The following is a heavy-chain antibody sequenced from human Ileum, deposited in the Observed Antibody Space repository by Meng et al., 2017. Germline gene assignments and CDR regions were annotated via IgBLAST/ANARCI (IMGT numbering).Heavy chain of an antibody. CDR1: VASISNYY. V-gene: IGHV4-4*07. CDR3: AKGLGSDYDYNWFDS. D-gene: IGHD5-12*01. Sequence: QESGPRLVRPSETLPLPCTVSVASISNYYWNWIRQPAGKGLEWIGRVHSIGNTRYNPSLESRITMSIDTSENQFSLLLSSVTAADTAVYYCAKGLGSDYDYNWFDSWGQGTLVTVSS. J-gene: IGHJ5*01. CDR2: VHSIGNT.